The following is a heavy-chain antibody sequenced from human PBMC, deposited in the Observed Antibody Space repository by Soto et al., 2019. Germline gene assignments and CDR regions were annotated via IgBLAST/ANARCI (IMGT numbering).Heavy chain of an antibody. J-gene: IGHJ6*02. Sequence: GASVKVSCKASGYTFTSYYMHWVRQAPGQGLEWMGIINPSGGSTSYAQKFQGRVTMTRDTSTRTVYMELSSLRSEDTAVYYCARGPDARAYYYPYGMDVWGQGTTVTVSS. CDR2: INPSGGST. CDR3: ARGPDARAYYYPYGMDV. V-gene: IGHV1-46*01. CDR1: GYTFTSYY.